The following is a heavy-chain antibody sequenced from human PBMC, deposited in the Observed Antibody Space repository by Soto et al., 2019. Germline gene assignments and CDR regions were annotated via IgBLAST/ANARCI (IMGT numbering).Heavy chain of an antibody. V-gene: IGHV2-5*02. CDR3: AHRQAPAAVPWYNWFDP. Sequence: QITLKESGPTLVKPTQTLTLTCTFSGFSLSTSGVGVGWIRQPPGKALEWLALIYWDDDKHYSPSLKNSLTITKDTSKNQVVLTMTNMDPVDTATYYFAHRQAPAAVPWYNWFDPWGQGTLVTVSS. CDR1: GFSLSTSGVG. CDR2: IYWDDDK. J-gene: IGHJ5*01. D-gene: IGHD2-2*01.